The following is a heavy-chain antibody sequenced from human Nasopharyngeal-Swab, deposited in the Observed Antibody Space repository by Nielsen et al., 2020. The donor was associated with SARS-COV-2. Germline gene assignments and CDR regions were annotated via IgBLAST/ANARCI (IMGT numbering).Heavy chain of an antibody. CDR1: GFTFSSYE. V-gene: IGHV3-48*03. Sequence: GESLKISCAASGFTFSSYEMNWVRQAPGKGLEWVSYISSSGSTIYYADSVKGRFTISRDNAKNTLYLQMNSLRAEDTAVYYCARAGRYQLQTHPFDYWGQGTLVTVSS. CDR2: ISSSGSTI. J-gene: IGHJ4*02. D-gene: IGHD2-2*01. CDR3: ARAGRYQLQTHPFDY.